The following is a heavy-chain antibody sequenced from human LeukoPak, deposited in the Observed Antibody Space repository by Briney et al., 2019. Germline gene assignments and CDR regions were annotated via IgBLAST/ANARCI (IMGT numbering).Heavy chain of an antibody. Sequence: GGSLRLSCAASGLTFSGSAMHWVRQASGKGLEWVGRIRSKANSYATAYAASVKGRFTISRDDSKNTAYLQMNSLKTEDTAVYYCTRHEQGIVVAGKFDYWGQGTLVTVSS. V-gene: IGHV3-73*01. CDR1: GLTFSGSA. D-gene: IGHD2-21*01. CDR2: IRSKANSYAT. J-gene: IGHJ4*02. CDR3: TRHEQGIVVAGKFDY.